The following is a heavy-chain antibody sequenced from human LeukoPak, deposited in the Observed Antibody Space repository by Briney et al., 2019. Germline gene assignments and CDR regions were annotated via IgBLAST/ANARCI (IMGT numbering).Heavy chain of an antibody. CDR1: GGSISSYY. J-gene: IGHJ4*02. V-gene: IGHV4-59*08. D-gene: IGHD6-13*01. Sequence: SETLSLTCTVSGGSISSYYWSWIRQAPGKGLEWIGYIYYSGSINYNPSLKSRVTISVDTPKNQFSLKVRSVTAADTAMYYCARRVAATGSFDYWGQGILVAVSS. CDR3: ARRVAATGSFDY. CDR2: IYYSGSI.